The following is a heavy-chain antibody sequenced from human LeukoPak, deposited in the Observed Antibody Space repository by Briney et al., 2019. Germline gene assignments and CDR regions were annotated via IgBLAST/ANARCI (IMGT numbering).Heavy chain of an antibody. J-gene: IGHJ6*02. CDR2: ISAYNGNT. V-gene: IGHV1-18*01. CDR1: GYTFTSYG. D-gene: IGHD1-1*01. Sequence: EASVKVSCKASGYTFTSYGISWVRQAPGQGLEWMGWISAYNGNTNYAQKLQGRVTMTTDTSTSTAYMELRSLRSDDTAVYYCAGRQLYYYYGMDVWGQGTTVTVSS. CDR3: AGRQLYYYYGMDV.